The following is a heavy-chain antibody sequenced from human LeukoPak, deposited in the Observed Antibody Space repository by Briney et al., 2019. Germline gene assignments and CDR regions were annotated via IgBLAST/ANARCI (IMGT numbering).Heavy chain of an antibody. CDR2: ISSSSSTI. CDR1: GFTFSSYG. CDR3: ARVPRITIFGVVTGNDNWFDP. V-gene: IGHV3-48*01. D-gene: IGHD3-3*01. Sequence: GGSLRLSCAASGFTFSSYGMTWVRQAPGKGLEWVSYISSSSSTIYYADSVKGRFTISRDNAKNSLYLQLNSLRADDTAVYYCARVPRITIFGVVTGNDNWFDPWGQGTLVTVSS. J-gene: IGHJ5*02.